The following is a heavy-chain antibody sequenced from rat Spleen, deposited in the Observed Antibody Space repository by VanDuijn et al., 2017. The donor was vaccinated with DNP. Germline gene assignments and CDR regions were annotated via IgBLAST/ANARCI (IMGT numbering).Heavy chain of an antibody. CDR1: GFTFSHYD. J-gene: IGHJ2*01. CDR2: ITYDGVNT. CDR3: TRRTPSVALDY. D-gene: IGHD1-12*01. Sequence: EVQLVESGGGLVQPGRSMKLSCAASGFTFSHYDMVWVRQAPKEGLEWVATITYDGVNTYYPASVRGRFTISRDNGKSTLYLQGDSLRSEDTATYYCTRRTPSVALDYWGQGVMVTVSS. V-gene: IGHV5-7*01.